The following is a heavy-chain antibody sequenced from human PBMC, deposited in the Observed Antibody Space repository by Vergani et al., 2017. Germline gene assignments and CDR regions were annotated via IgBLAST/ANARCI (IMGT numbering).Heavy chain of an antibody. CDR2: INHSGST. CDR1: GFTFSSYA. D-gene: IGHD7-27*01. V-gene: IGHV4-34*01. J-gene: IGHJ4*02. CDR3: ASTPLGKGGDYFDY. Sequence: VQLLESGGGLVQPGGSLRLSCAASGFTFSSYAMSWIRQPPGKGLEWIGEINHSGSTNYNPSLKSRVTISVDTSKNQFSLKLSSVTAADTAVYYCASTPLGKGGDYFDYWGQGTLVTVSS.